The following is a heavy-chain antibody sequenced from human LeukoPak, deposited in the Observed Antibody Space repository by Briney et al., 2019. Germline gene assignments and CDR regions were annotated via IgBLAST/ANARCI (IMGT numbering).Heavy chain of an antibody. CDR1: GDSISGYF. V-gene: IGHV4-4*07. J-gene: IGHJ5*02. Sequence: PSETLSLTCSVSGDSISGYFWTWIRQPAGKGLEWIGRIYTSGSADYSPSLANRASMSVDKSKNQFSLRMRSVAAADTAVYYCAKGGTWVDPWGQGTLVIVSS. D-gene: IGHD1-26*01. CDR3: AKGGTWVDP. CDR2: IYTSGSA.